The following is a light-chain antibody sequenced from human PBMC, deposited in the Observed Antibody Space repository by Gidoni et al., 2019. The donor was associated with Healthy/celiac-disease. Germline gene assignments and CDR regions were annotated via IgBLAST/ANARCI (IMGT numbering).Light chain of an antibody. CDR2: ESS. CDR3: QQYNSYST. Sequence: DIQMTQSPSTLSTSVGDRVTLTCRASQSISSWMAWYQQNPGKAPKLLLYESSSLESGVPSRFSGGGSGTEFTLTISSLQPDDFATYYCQQYNSYSTFGQGTKLEIK. J-gene: IGKJ2*01. CDR1: QSISSW. V-gene: IGKV1-5*03.